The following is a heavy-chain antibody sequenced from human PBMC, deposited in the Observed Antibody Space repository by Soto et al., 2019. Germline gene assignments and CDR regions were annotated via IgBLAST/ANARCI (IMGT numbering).Heavy chain of an antibody. D-gene: IGHD4-4*01. Sequence: QVQLQESGPGLVKPSQTLSLTCTVSGGSISSGDYYWSWIRQHPGKGLEWIGYIYYSGSTYYNPSLKSRVTISVDTSESQFSLKLSSVTAADTAVYYCARGRTTVIGGGLDYWGQGTLVTVSS. V-gene: IGHV4-31*03. J-gene: IGHJ4*02. CDR3: ARGRTTVIGGGLDY. CDR1: GGSISSGDYY. CDR2: IYYSGST.